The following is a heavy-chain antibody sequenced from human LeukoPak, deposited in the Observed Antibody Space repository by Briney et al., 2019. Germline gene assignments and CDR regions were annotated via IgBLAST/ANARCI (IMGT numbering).Heavy chain of an antibody. J-gene: IGHJ4*02. CDR2: ISYDGSNK. CDR1: GFTFSSYA. V-gene: IGHV3-30-3*01. D-gene: IGHD5-18*01. CDR3: ARDGYDLNTPMVSTIFDY. Sequence: GGSLRLSCAASGFTFSSYAMHWVRQAPGKGLEWVAVISYDGSNKYYADSVKGRFTTSRDNSKNTLYLQMNSLRAEDTAVYYCARDGYDLNTPMVSTIFDYWGQGTLVTVSS.